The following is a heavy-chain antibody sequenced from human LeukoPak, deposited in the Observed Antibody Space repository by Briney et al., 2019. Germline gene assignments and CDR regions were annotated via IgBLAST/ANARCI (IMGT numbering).Heavy chain of an antibody. Sequence: GGSLRLSCAASGFTFSSYSMNWVRQAPGKGLEWVSAISGSGGSTYYADSVKGRFTISRDNSKNTLYLQMNSLRAEDTAVYYCARDRDSSSPSFDYWGQGTLVTVSS. D-gene: IGHD6-6*01. CDR2: ISGSGGST. CDR1: GFTFSSYS. J-gene: IGHJ4*02. V-gene: IGHV3-23*01. CDR3: ARDRDSSSPSFDY.